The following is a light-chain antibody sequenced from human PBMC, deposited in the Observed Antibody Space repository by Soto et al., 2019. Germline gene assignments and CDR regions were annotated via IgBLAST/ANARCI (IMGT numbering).Light chain of an antibody. V-gene: IGKV1-39*01. CDR1: QSSGNY. CDR2: AAS. Sequence: DIQMTQSPSSLSASVGDRVTITCRASQSSGNYLNWYQQKPGKAPKLLIYAASSLQSGVPSRFSGSGSGTDFTLTISRLQPEDFATYYCQQSYSTPRTFGQGTKVEIK. J-gene: IGKJ1*01. CDR3: QQSYSTPRT.